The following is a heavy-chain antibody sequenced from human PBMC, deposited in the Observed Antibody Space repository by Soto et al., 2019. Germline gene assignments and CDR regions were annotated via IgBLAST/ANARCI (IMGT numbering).Heavy chain of an antibody. D-gene: IGHD6-19*01. CDR1: GFTFXDYA. CDR3: AKGGRQWLVTSDFNY. J-gene: IGHJ4*02. V-gene: IGHV3-30*18. CDR2: VSHDGRNT. Sequence: GGSLRLSCSASGFTFXDYAMHWVRQAPGKGLEWVAVVSHDGRNTHYADSVKGRFTISRDSSKNTVSLEMTSLRAEDTAVYYCAKGGRQWLVTSDFNYWGQGALVTVSS.